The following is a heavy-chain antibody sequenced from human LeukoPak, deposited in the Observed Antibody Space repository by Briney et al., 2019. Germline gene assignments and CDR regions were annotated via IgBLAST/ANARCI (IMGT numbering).Heavy chain of an antibody. CDR1: GGSITSSSYY. D-gene: IGHD3-10*01. CDR2: IYYSGST. J-gene: IGHJ6*03. Sequence: SETLSLTCTVSGGSITSSSYYWGWIRQPPGKGLEWIGTIYYSGSTYYNPSLNSRATISVDTSKNQFSLKLNSVTAADTATYYCARHPLVELWSRDRYYFYYMDVWGKGTTVTVSS. V-gene: IGHV4-39*01. CDR3: ARHPLVELWSRDRYYFYYMDV.